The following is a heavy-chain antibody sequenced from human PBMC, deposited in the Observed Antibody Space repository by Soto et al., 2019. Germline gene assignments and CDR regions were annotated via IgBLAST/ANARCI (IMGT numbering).Heavy chain of an antibody. V-gene: IGHV4-34*01. D-gene: IGHD6-6*01. CDR3: ATVSSSSLSDSFDI. CDR2: INHSGRT. J-gene: IGHJ3*02. CDR1: GESFRGYY. Sequence: SETLYLTCAVYGESFRGYYWSWIRQPQGKGLEWIGEINHSGRTNYNPSLKSRVTISVDTSKNQISMKLSSVSAADTAVYYFATVSSSSLSDSFDILGQVTMVTVSS.